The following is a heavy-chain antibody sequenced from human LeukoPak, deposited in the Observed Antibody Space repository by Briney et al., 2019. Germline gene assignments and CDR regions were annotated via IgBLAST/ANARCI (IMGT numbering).Heavy chain of an antibody. CDR3: ARNRPYSSNTFDY. CDR2: INPNSGGT. Sequence: HWASVKVSCKASGYTFTGYYMHWVRQAPGQGLEWMGWINPNSGGTNYAQKFQGRVTMTRDTSISTAYMELSRLRSDDTAVYYCARNRPYSSNTFDYWGQGTLVTVSS. V-gene: IGHV1-2*02. J-gene: IGHJ4*02. D-gene: IGHD6-13*01. CDR1: GYTFTGYY.